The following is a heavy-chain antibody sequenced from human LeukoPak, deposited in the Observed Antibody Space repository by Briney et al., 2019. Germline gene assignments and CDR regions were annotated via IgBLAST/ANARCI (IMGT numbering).Heavy chain of an antibody. J-gene: IGHJ5*02. CDR2: IYSSGST. D-gene: IGHD3-3*01. V-gene: IGHV4-59*01. CDR1: GVSISSYY. CDR3: AKVHLRFSPFDP. Sequence: PSETLSLTCSVSGVSISSYYWNWIRQPPGKGLEWIGYIYSSGSTNYNPSLKSRVTISVDTSKNQFSLKLTSVTAADTAVYYCAKVHLRFSPFDPWGQGTLVIVSS.